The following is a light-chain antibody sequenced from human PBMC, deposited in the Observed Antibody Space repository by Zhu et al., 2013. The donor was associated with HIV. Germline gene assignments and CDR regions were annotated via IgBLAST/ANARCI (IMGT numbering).Light chain of an antibody. CDR1: QSVMKNY. V-gene: IGKV3-20*01. Sequence: EIVLTQSPGTLSLSLGGRATLSCKASQSVMKNYLAWYQLKPGQAPKLLIYGASSRTTGSPKRFVGGGSGTDFTLNITRLEPEDFVLYYCQQYGSSPYTFGQGTKLEI. CDR2: GAS. J-gene: IGKJ2*01. CDR3: QQYGSSPYT.